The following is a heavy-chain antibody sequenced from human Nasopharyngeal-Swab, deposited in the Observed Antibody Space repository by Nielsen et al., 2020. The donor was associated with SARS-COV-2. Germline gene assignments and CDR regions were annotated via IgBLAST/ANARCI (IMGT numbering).Heavy chain of an antibody. Sequence: GESLKISCAASGFTFSSYSMNWVRQAPGKGLEWVSAITSSSTYTYYADSVKGRFTISRDNARNSLYLQMNSLRAEDTAVYYCARDCSGGSCRYGMDVWGQGTTVTVPS. D-gene: IGHD2-15*01. J-gene: IGHJ6*02. CDR3: ARDCSGGSCRYGMDV. CDR1: GFTFSSYS. CDR2: ITSSSTYT. V-gene: IGHV3-21*01.